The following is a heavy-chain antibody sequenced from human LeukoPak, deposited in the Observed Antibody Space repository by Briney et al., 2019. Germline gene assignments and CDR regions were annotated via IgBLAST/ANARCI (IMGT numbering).Heavy chain of an antibody. CDR1: GFTFSNAW. CDR3: TTVEYSYGYGRIDY. CDR2: IKSKTDGGTT. Sequence: GGSLRLSCAASGFTFSNAWMSWVRQAPGKGLEWVGRIKSKTDGGTTDYAAPVKGRFTISRDDSKNTLYLQMNSLKTEDTAVYYCTTVEYSYGYGRIDYWGQGTLVTVSS. D-gene: IGHD5-18*01. V-gene: IGHV3-15*01. J-gene: IGHJ4*02.